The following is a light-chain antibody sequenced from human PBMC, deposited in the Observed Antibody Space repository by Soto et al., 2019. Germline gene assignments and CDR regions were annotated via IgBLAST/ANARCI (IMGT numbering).Light chain of an antibody. V-gene: IGKV1-9*01. J-gene: IGKJ4*01. Sequence: DIQLTQSPSFLSASVGDRVTITCRASQGISSYLAWYQQKPGKAPKLLIYAASTLQSEVPSRLSGSGSGTEFSLTISSLQPQYFAPYYCQQLNSYPLTFGGGTKVEIK. CDR1: QGISSY. CDR3: QQLNSYPLT. CDR2: AAS.